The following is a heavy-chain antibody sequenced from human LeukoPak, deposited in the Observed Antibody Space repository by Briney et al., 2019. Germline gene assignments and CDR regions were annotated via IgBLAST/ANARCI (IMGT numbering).Heavy chain of an antibody. V-gene: IGHV4-34*01. CDR1: GGSFSGYY. D-gene: IGHD4/OR15-4a*01. J-gene: IGHJ5*02. CDR2: INHSGST. Sequence: SETLSLTCAVYGGSFSGYYWSWIRQPPGKGLEWIGEINHSGSTNYNPSLKSRVTISVDTSKNQFSLKLSSVTAADTAVYYCARGSKCCDPWGQGTLVTVSS. CDR3: ARGSKCCDP.